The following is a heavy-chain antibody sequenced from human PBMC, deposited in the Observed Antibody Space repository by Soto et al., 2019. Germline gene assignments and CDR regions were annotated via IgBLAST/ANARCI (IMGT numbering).Heavy chain of an antibody. V-gene: IGHV4-34*01. Sequence: PSETLSLTCAVYGGSFSGYYWSWIRQPPGKGLEWMGEINDSGSTSYNPSLKSRVTISVDTSKNQFSLKLNSMTAADTAVYYCARGLYTNSPRYWGQGTLVTVSS. CDR2: INDSGST. CDR1: GGSFSGYY. J-gene: IGHJ4*02. D-gene: IGHD3-16*01. CDR3: ARGLYTNSPRY.